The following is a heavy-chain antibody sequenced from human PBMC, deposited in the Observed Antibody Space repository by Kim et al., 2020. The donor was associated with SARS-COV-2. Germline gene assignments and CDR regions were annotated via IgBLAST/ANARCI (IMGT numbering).Heavy chain of an antibody. CDR3: AKDQRDYSSSWYHFDY. Sequence: SVKGRFTSSRDNSKNSLYLQMNSLRTEDTALYYCAKDQRDYSSSWYHFDYWGQGTLVTVSS. D-gene: IGHD6-13*01. J-gene: IGHJ4*02. V-gene: IGHV3-43*01.